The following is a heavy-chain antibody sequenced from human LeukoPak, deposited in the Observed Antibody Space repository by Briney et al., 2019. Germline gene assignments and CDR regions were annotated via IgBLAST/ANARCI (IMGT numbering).Heavy chain of an antibody. CDR1: GGSISSYY. CDR2: IYYSGST. D-gene: IGHD3-22*01. CDR3: ARKSGNYYDSSDAFDI. V-gene: IGHV4-59*12. J-gene: IGHJ3*02. Sequence: SETLSLTCTVSGGSISSYYWSWIRQPPGKGLEWIGYIYYSGSTNYNPSLKSRVTISVDTSKNQFSLKLRSVTAADTAVYYCARKSGNYYDSSDAFDIWGQGTMVIVSS.